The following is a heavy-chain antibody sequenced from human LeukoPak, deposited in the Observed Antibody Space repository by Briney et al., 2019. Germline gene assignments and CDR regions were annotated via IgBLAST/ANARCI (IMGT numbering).Heavy chain of an antibody. Sequence: GGSLRLSCAASGFTFSSYAMSWVRQAPGKGLEWVSAISGSGGSTYYADSVKGRFTISRDNSKNTLYLQMNSLRAEDTAVYYCANGIGYSSSSDLDYWGQGTLVTASS. D-gene: IGHD6-6*01. CDR3: ANGIGYSSSSDLDY. CDR2: ISGSGGST. J-gene: IGHJ4*02. CDR1: GFTFSSYA. V-gene: IGHV3-23*01.